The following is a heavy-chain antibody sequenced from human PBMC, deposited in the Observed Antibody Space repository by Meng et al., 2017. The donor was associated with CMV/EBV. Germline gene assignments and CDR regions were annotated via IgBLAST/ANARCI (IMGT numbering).Heavy chain of an antibody. CDR3: ARGGNWFDP. V-gene: IGHV4-34*01. J-gene: IGHJ5*02. CDR1: GGFFSGYY. CDR2: INHSGST. Sequence: QGQLQQWGARLLKPSETLSLTCAVYGGFFSGYYWSWIRQPPGKGLEWIGEINHSGSTNYNPSLKSRVTISVDTSKNQFSLKLSSVTAADTAVYYCARGGNWFDPWGQGTLVTVSS.